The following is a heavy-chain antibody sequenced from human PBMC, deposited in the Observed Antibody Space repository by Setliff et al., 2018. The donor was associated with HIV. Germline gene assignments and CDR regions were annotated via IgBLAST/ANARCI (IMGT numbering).Heavy chain of an antibody. Sequence: SETLSLTCAVYGGSFSSYYWSWIRQPPGKGLEWIGYIFYTGNTNYNPSLKSRVTISVDTSKNQLSLKLSSVTAADTAVYYCARGIYGGNSRPFDYWGQGTLVTVSS. CDR3: ARGIYGGNSRPFDY. D-gene: IGHD4-17*01. CDR2: IFYTGNT. J-gene: IGHJ4*02. CDR1: GGSFSSYY. V-gene: IGHV4-34*11.